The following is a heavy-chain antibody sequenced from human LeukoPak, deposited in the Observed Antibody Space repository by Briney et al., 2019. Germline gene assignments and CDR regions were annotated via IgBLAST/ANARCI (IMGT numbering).Heavy chain of an antibody. CDR3: ARDGDDYGDYYFDY. CDR1: GGSISTYY. V-gene: IGHV4-4*07. D-gene: IGHD4-17*01. CDR2: IYTSGST. Sequence: RTPETLSLTCTVSGGSISTYYWSWIRQPAGKGLEWIGRIYTSGSTNYNPSLKSRVTMSVDTSKNQFSLKLSSVTAADTAVYYCARDGDDYGDYYFDYWGQGTLVTVSS. J-gene: IGHJ4*02.